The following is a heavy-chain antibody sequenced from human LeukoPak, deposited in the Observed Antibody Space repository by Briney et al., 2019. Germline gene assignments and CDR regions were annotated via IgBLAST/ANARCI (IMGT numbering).Heavy chain of an antibody. CDR1: GFTFDDYG. Sequence: PGGSLRLSCAASGFTFDDYGMSWVRQAPGKGLEWVSSISASGGSTYYADSVKGRFTISRDNSKNTLYVQMNSLRVEDTAVYYCAKEGTWFGVFAFDYWGQGTLVTVSS. D-gene: IGHD3-10*01. CDR2: ISASGGST. V-gene: IGHV3-23*01. CDR3: AKEGTWFGVFAFDY. J-gene: IGHJ4*02.